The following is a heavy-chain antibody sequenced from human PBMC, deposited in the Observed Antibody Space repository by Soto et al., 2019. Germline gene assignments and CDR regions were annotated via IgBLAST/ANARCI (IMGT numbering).Heavy chain of an antibody. D-gene: IGHD3-22*01. J-gene: IGHJ4*02. CDR1: GGSISSGTSY. Sequence: SETLSLTCTVSGGSISSGTSYWSWIRQRPGKGLEWIGYIFYSGSFYYTPSLRGRVMILADTSKNQFTLRLSSVTAADTAVYYCAKAPSYYYDSSGYYYFDYWGQGTLVTVSS. CDR2: IFYSGSF. V-gene: IGHV4-31*02. CDR3: AKAPSYYYDSSGYYYFDY.